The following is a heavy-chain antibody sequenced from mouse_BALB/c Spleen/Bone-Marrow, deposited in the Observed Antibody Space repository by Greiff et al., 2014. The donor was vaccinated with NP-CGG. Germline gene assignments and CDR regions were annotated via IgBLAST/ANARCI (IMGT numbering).Heavy chain of an antibody. CDR1: GYTFTSYT. Sequence: QVTLKECGAELARPGASVKMSCKASGYTFTSYTMHWVKQRPGQGLEWIGYINPSSGYTNYNQKFKDKATLTADKSSSTAYMQLSSLTSEDSAVYYCARSWNYDEVDYWGQGTTLTVSS. CDR3: ARSWNYDEVDY. V-gene: IGHV1-4*01. CDR2: INPSSGYT. D-gene: IGHD2-4*01. J-gene: IGHJ2*01.